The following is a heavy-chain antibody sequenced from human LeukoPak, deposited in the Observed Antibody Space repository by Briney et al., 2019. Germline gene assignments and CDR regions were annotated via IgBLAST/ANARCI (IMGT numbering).Heavy chain of an antibody. CDR1: GVSFSGYY. J-gene: IGHJ5*02. CDR3: ARGPRIAVAGRRNWFDP. CDR2: INHSGST. Sequence: SETLSLTCGVYGVSFSGYYWSWIRQPPGKGLEWIGEINHSGSTNYNPSLKSRVTISVHTSKNQFSLKLSSVTAADTAVYYCARGPRIAVAGRRNWFDPWGQGTLVTVSS. V-gene: IGHV4-34*01. D-gene: IGHD6-19*01.